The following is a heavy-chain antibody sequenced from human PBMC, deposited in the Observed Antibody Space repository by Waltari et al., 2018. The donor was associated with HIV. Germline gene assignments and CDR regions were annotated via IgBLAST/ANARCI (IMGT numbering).Heavy chain of an antibody. J-gene: IGHJ6*02. CDR2: IYSEGST. Sequence: EVQLVESGGGSVQTGKSLSLSCAASGFLVSSNYMRWVRQAPGKGLYFFSVIYSEGSTNYAYSVKGRFTISRENSTNALYLQRSSLKVEDTAVYYCARDPAAGRVNGPYYYGLDVWGRGTTVTVSS. CDR1: GFLVSSNY. CDR3: ARDPAAGRVNGPYYYGLDV. D-gene: IGHD2-8*01. V-gene: IGHV3-66*01.